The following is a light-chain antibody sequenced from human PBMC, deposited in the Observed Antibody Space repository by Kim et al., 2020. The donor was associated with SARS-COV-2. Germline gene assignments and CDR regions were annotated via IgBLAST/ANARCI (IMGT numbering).Light chain of an antibody. CDR3: QQHGSSRT. J-gene: IGKJ1*01. CDR1: QSVRNSY. V-gene: IGKV3-20*01. Sequence: EIVLTQSPGTLSLSPGERATLSCRASQSVRNSYLAWYQQKPGQAPTLLIYGVSSRATGIPDRFSGSGSGTDFTLTISRLEPEDFAVYYCQQHGSSRTFGQGTKVDIK. CDR2: GVS.